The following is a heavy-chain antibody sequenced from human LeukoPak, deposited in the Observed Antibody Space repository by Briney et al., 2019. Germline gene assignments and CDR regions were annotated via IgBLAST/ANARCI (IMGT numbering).Heavy chain of an antibody. CDR2: INHSGST. V-gene: IGHV4-34*01. CDR3: ARGRIGPYYYDSSGYYSPYYFDY. CDR1: GGSFSGYY. Sequence: SETLSLTCAVYGGSFSGYYWSWIRQPPGKGLEWIGEINHSGSTNYNPSLKSRVTISVDTSKNQFSLKLSSVTAADTAVYYCARGRIGPYYYDSSGYYSPYYFDYWGQGTLVTVSS. D-gene: IGHD3-22*01. J-gene: IGHJ4*02.